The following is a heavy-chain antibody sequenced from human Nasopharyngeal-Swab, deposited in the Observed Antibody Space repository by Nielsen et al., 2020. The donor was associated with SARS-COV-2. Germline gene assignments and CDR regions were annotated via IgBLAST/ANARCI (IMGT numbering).Heavy chain of an antibody. CDR3: AKDHQFIRNYYFYDMDV. CDR2: ISYDGIKK. J-gene: IGHJ6*02. Sequence: GESLKISCAASGFTFNNFAMHWVRQAPGKGLEWVAVISYDGIKKFYADSVEGRFTVSRDNSKNTLYLQMNSLRTDDTAVYYCAKDHQFIRNYYFYDMDVWGRGTTVTVSS. V-gene: IGHV3-30*18. D-gene: IGHD3-16*01. CDR1: GFTFNNFA.